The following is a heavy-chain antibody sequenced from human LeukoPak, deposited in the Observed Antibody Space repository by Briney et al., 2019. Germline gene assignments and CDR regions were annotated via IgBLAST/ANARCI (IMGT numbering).Heavy chain of an antibody. CDR1: GFTVSSNY. CDR3: AKASRYYDSSGQLGY. Sequence: GGSLRLSCAASGFTVSSNYMSWVRQAPGKGLEWVSVIYSGGSTYYADSVKGRFTIPRDNSKNTLYLQMNSLRAEDTAVYYCAKASRYYDSSGQLGYWGQGTLVTVSS. CDR2: IYSGGST. D-gene: IGHD3-22*01. J-gene: IGHJ4*02. V-gene: IGHV3-53*05.